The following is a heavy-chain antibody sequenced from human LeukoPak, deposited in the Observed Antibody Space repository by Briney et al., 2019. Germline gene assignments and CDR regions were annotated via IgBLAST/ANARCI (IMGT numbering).Heavy chain of an antibody. CDR3: ARDQLRFSGGGAFDI. CDR2: ISSGSSTI. J-gene: IGHJ3*02. Sequence: PGGSLRLSCVGSGFTFSSYTVNWVRQAPGKGLEWVSYISSGSSTIFYADSVKGRFTISRDNAKNSLYLQMNSLRAEDTAVYYCARDQLRFSGGGAFDIWGQGTMVTVSS. V-gene: IGHV3-48*04. CDR1: GFTFSSYT. D-gene: IGHD3-3*01.